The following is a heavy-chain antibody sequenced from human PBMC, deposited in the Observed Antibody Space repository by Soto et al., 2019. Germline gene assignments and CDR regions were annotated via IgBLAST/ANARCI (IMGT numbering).Heavy chain of an antibody. CDR2: IRRKANSYTT. CDR3: AMLGGWSGGSSGMDV. D-gene: IGHD6-19*01. CDR1: GLIFSDYH. Sequence: EVQLVESGGGLVQPGGSLRLSCAASGLIFSDYHMDWVRQAPGKGLEWVGRIRRKANSYTTEYAASVKGRFTISRDDSKNSLYLQMNSLKSEDTAVYYCAMLGGWSGGSSGMDVVGQGTTVTVSS. J-gene: IGHJ6*02. V-gene: IGHV3-72*01.